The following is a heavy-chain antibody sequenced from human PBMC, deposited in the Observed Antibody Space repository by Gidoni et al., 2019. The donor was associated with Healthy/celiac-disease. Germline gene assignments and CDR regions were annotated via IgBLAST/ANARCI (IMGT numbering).Heavy chain of an antibody. CDR2: LSGSGGST. CDR3: AKDRGFGESSLDAFDI. J-gene: IGHJ3*02. CDR1: GVTVSSYA. D-gene: IGHD3-10*01. Sequence: EVQLLESGGGLVQPGGSLRRSGAASGVTVSSYAMSWVRQAPGKGLELVSALSGSGGSTYSADSVKGRFTISSDNSKNTLYLQMNSLRAEDTAVYYCAKDRGFGESSLDAFDIWGQGTMVTVSS. V-gene: IGHV3-23*01.